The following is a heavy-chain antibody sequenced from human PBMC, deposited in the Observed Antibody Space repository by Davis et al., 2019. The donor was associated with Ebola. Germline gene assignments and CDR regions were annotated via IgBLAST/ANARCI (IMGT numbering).Heavy chain of an antibody. CDR2: IIPIFGTA. V-gene: IGHV1-69*13. J-gene: IGHJ6*02. Sequence: SVKVSCKASGGIFSSYAISWVRQAPGQGLEWMGGIIPIFGTANHAQKSQGRVTITADESTSTAYMELSSLRSEDTAVYYCARGEHDYGDYPRFRGPDYYYYGMDVWGQGTTVTVSS. CDR3: ARGEHDYGDYPRFRGPDYYYYGMDV. CDR1: GGIFSSYA. D-gene: IGHD4-17*01.